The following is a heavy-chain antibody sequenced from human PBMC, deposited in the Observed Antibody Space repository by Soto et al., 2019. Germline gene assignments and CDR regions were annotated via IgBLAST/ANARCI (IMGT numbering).Heavy chain of an antibody. D-gene: IGHD2-8*01. CDR1: GYTFTRYG. CDR2: ISGYNGDT. Sequence: ASVKVSCKASGYTFTRYGISWVRQAPGQGLEWMGWISGYNGDTNYAQKFQGRVTMTVDASTTTAFMELTSLTSDDRAVYYCAKNGQPPYYYYGMDVWGQGTTVTVSS. CDR3: AKNGQPPYYYYGMDV. J-gene: IGHJ6*02. V-gene: IGHV1-18*01.